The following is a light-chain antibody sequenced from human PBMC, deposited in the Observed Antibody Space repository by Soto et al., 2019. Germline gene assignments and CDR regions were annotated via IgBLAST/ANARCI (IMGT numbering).Light chain of an antibody. Sequence: QSALTQPASVSGSHGQSITISCTGTSRDVGDYNYVSWYQQHPDKAPKLMIYEVSNRPSGFSSRFSGSKSGNTASLTISGLQAEDEADYYCSSYTSSGTVVFGGGTKLTVL. CDR3: SSYTSSGTVV. CDR2: EVS. V-gene: IGLV2-14*01. J-gene: IGLJ2*01. CDR1: SRDVGDYNY.